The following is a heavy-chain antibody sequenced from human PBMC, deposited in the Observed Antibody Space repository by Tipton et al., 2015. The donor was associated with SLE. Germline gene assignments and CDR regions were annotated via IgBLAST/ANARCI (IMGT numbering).Heavy chain of an antibody. CDR2: ISYGGNNK. Sequence: SLRLSCAASGFTFSNYAMHWVRQAPGKGLKWVAVISYGGNNKYYTDSVKGRFTISRDNSKNTLYLQMTTLRAEDTAVYYCATDGGVTMVRGGLDYWGQGTLVTVSS. J-gene: IGHJ4*02. CDR1: GFTFSNYA. CDR3: ATDGGVTMVRGGLDY. V-gene: IGHV3-30-3*01. D-gene: IGHD3-10*01.